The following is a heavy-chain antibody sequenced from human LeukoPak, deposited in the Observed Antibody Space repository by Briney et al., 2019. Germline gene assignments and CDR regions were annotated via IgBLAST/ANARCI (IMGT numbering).Heavy chain of an antibody. Sequence: GGSLRLSCAASGFTFSSFAMTWVRQAPGKGLERVSSISAAGASMYYADSVKGRFTIPGENSKNTLYLQMNSLRAEDTAVYYCAKENMAAAVYYFDYWGQGTLVTVSS. D-gene: IGHD2-15*01. V-gene: IGHV3-23*01. CDR2: ISAAGASM. J-gene: IGHJ4*02. CDR1: GFTFSSFA. CDR3: AKENMAAAVYYFDY.